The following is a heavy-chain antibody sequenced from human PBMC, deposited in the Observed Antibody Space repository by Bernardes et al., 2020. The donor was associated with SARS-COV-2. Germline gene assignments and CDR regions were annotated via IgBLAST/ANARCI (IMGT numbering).Heavy chain of an antibody. D-gene: IGHD5-18*01. CDR1: GYTFTSYG. Sequence: ASVKVSCKASGYTFTSYGISWVRQAPGQGLEWMGWISADNGNTNYAQKIQGRVTMTTDTSTSTAYMERGSLRSDDTAVYYCATVVAYSFGGGWFDPWGQGTLVTVSS. J-gene: IGHJ5*02. CDR3: ATVVAYSFGGGWFDP. V-gene: IGHV1-18*01. CDR2: ISADNGNT.